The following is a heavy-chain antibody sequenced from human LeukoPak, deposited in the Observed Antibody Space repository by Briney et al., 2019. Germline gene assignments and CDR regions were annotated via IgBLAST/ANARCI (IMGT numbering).Heavy chain of an antibody. V-gene: IGHV4-4*02. J-gene: IGHJ3*02. CDR3: ATYTASGFDI. Sequence: SETLSLTCAVSGGSISSSNWWSWVHQPPGKGLEWIGEIYHSGITNYNPSLKSRVTISVDKSKNHFSLKLSSVTAADTAVHYCATYTASGFDIWGQGTMVTVSS. CDR1: GGSISSSNW. CDR2: IYHSGIT. D-gene: IGHD2-2*02.